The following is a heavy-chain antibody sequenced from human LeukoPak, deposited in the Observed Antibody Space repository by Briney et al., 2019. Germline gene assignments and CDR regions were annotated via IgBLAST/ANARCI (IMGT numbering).Heavy chain of an antibody. J-gene: IGHJ4*02. CDR1: GYTFTSYY. CDR2: INPSGGST. Sequence: ASVKVSCKASGYTFTSYYMHWVRQAPGQGLEWMGIINPSGGSTSYAQKFQGRVTMTRDMSTSTVYMELSSLRSEDTAVYYCPRVDTAMVTVGSFDYWGQGTLVTVSS. CDR3: PRVDTAMVTVGSFDY. D-gene: IGHD5-18*01. V-gene: IGHV1-46*01.